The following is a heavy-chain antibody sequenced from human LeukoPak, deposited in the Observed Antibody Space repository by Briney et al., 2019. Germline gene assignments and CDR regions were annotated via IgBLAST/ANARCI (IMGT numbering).Heavy chain of an antibody. D-gene: IGHD4-17*01. V-gene: IGHV4-39*01. J-gene: IGHJ4*02. CDR2: IYYSGST. CDR3: ARPGNDYGVIDY. Sequence: SETLCLTCTVSGGSISSTSYYWGCIRHPPGKGLEWIGSIYYSGSTYYNPSLKSRVTIFVDTSKNQFSLKLSSVTAADTAVYYCARPGNDYGVIDYWGQGTLVTVSS. CDR1: GGSISSTSYY.